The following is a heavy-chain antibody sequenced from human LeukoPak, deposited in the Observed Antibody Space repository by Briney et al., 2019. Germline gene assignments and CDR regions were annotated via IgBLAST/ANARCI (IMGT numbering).Heavy chain of an antibody. D-gene: IGHD3-10*01. V-gene: IGHV4-39*07. CDR2: MYYSGGT. Sequence: SETLSLTCTVSGGSISSYYWGWIRQPPGKGLEWIGSMYYSGGTYYNPSLKSRVTISINTSKNQFSLKLSSVTAADTAVYYCAKSNGYGLVEIWGQGTMVTVSS. J-gene: IGHJ3*02. CDR1: GGSISSYY. CDR3: AKSNGYGLVEI.